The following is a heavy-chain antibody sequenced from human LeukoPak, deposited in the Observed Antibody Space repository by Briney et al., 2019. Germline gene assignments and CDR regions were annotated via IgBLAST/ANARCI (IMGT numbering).Heavy chain of an antibody. Sequence: SETLSLTCAVYGGSFSGYYWSWIRQPPGKGLEWIGEINHSGSTNYNPSLKSRVTISVDTSKNQFSLKLSSVTAADTAVYYCARGGYYGSGSYKTLDYWGQGTLVTVSS. CDR2: INHSGST. J-gene: IGHJ4*02. CDR3: ARGGYYGSGSYKTLDY. CDR1: GGSFSGYY. D-gene: IGHD3-10*01. V-gene: IGHV4-34*01.